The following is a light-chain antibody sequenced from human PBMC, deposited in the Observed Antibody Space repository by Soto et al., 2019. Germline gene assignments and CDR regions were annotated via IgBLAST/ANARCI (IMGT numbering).Light chain of an antibody. CDR1: ENIGSDY. J-gene: IGKJ4*01. CDR3: QQYGSSLGVT. Sequence: VVLTQSPGTLSMTPGERATLFCRASENIGSDYLAWYQHKPGQPPSLLIFDASSRAPGIPDRFTGSGSGTDFTLTISSLEPEDFAVYFCQQYGSSLGVTFGGGTKVDIK. CDR2: DAS. V-gene: IGKV3-20*01.